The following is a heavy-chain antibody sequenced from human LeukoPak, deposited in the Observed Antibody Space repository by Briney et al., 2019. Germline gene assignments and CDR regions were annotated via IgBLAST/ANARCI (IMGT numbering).Heavy chain of an antibody. V-gene: IGHV3-48*01. CDR3: ASPCYRNTLYGIDV. D-gene: IGHD4-11*01. CDR2: ISSSSNTV. J-gene: IGHJ6*02. CDR1: GFTFSSYS. Sequence: GGSLRLSCGASGFTFSSYSMSWARQAPGKGLEWVAYISSSSNTVDYADSVKGRFTISRDNAENSLYLQMNSLRAEDTAVYYCASPCYRNTLYGIDVWGQGTTVTVSS.